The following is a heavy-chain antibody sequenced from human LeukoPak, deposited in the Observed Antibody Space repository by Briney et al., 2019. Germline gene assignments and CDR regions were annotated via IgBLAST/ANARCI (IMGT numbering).Heavy chain of an antibody. CDR3: SPLGGSVDY. CDR1: GFTFSSYA. J-gene: IGHJ4*02. CDR2: ISGSGGST. D-gene: IGHD1-26*01. Sequence: GGSLRLSCAASGFTFSSYAMSWVRQAPGKGLEWVSAISGSGGSTYYADSVKGRFTISRDNAKNSLYLQMNSLRAEDTALCYCSPLGGSVDYWGQGTLVTVSS. V-gene: IGHV3-23*01.